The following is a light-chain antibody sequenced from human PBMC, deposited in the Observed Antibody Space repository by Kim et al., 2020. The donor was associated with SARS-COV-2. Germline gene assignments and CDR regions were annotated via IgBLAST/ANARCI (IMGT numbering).Light chain of an antibody. Sequence: EAVMTQSPATLSVSPGERATLSCRASQSVSGGLAWYQQKPGQAPRLLIYGASTRATGIPARFRGSGSGTEFTLTINSLQSEDVATYYCQQYNNWPSLTFGGGTKVDIK. CDR2: GAS. V-gene: IGKV3-15*01. J-gene: IGKJ4*01. CDR1: QSVSGG. CDR3: QQYNNWPSLT.